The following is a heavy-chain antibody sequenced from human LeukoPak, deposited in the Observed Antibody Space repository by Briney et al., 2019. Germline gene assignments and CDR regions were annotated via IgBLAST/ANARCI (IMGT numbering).Heavy chain of an antibody. CDR1: GFTFSSYG. CDR3: AKGQRTLRFPDAFDI. D-gene: IGHD5-12*01. V-gene: IGHV3-23*01. CDR2: ISGSGGST. J-gene: IGHJ3*02. Sequence: GRSLRLSCAASGFTFSSYGMHWVRQAPGKGLEWVSAISGSGGSTYYADSVKGRFTISRDNSKNTLYLQMNSLRAEDTAVYYCAKGQRTLRFPDAFDIWGQGTMVTVSS.